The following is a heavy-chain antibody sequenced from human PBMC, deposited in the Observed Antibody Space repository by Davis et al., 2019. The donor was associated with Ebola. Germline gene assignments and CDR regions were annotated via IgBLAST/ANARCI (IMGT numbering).Heavy chain of an antibody. J-gene: IGHJ5*02. CDR1: GGSIISSSSY. CDR3: ARQGWSGYSLRHWLDP. Sequence: SETLSLTCTVSGGSIISSSSYWGWIRQPPRKGLELIGSIYYSGITYYNPSLKSRVTISVDTSKNQFSLKLRSVTAADTAVYYCARQGWSGYSLRHWLDPWGRGTLVTVSS. V-gene: IGHV4-39*01. D-gene: IGHD3-3*01. CDR2: IYYSGIT.